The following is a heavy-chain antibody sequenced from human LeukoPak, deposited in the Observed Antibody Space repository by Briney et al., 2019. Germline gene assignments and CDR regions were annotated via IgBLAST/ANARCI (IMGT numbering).Heavy chain of an antibody. CDR1: GFTFSSYA. J-gene: IGHJ4*02. V-gene: IGHV3-64*01. Sequence: GGSLRLSCAASGFTFSSYAMHWVRQAPGKGLEYVSAISSNGGSTYYANSVKGRFTISRDNSKNTLYLQMNSLRAEDTAVYYCARSSYSSGWYSYDYWGQGTLVTVSS. D-gene: IGHD6-19*01. CDR2: ISSNGGST. CDR3: ARSSYSSGWYSYDY.